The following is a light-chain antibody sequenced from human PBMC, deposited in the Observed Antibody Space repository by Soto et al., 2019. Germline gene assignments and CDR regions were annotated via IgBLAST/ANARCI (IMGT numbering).Light chain of an antibody. V-gene: IGLV2-14*01. J-gene: IGLJ1*01. CDR1: SSDVGGYNY. Sequence: QSALTQPASVSGSPGQSITISCTGTSSDVGGYNYVSWYQQHPGKAPKLIIYEVSNRPSGVSNRFSGSKSDNTASLTISGLQAEDAADYYCSSYTSGNTYVFGTGTKVTVL. CDR3: SSYTSGNTYV. CDR2: EVS.